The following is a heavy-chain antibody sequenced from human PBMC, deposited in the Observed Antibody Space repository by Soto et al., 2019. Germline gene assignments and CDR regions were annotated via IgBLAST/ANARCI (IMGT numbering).Heavy chain of an antibody. CDR1: GFTFSSYT. J-gene: IGHJ4*02. CDR3: ARDQWLNYYDSSGLDY. CDR2: ISHDGNDK. Sequence: PGGSLRLSCAASGFTFSSYTMHWVRQTPGKGLERVAVISHDGNDKYYADSVKGRFTISRDNAKNSLYLQMNSLRAEDTAVYYCARDQWLNYYDSSGLDYWGQGT. V-gene: IGHV3-30*04. D-gene: IGHD3-22*01.